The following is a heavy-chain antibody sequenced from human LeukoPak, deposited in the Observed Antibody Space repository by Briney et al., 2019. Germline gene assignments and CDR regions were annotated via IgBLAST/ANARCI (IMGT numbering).Heavy chain of an antibody. V-gene: IGHV3-23*01. CDR2: IRGGGSGT. CDR3: AKAVGSSGYFSRDAFDI. CDR1: GFTFSSYA. Sequence: GGSLRLSYAPSGFTFSSYAMSWVRHAPGKGLEWVAVIRGGGSGTYYADSVRGRFTISRDNSKNTVDLQMNSLRAEDTAIYYCAKAVGSSGYFSRDAFDIWGEGTMVTVSS. D-gene: IGHD3-22*01. J-gene: IGHJ3*02.